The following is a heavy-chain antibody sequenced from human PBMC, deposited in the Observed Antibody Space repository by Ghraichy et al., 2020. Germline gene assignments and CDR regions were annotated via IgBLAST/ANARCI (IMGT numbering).Heavy chain of an antibody. J-gene: IGHJ6*02. CDR1: GGSISSYY. CDR2: IYYSGST. CDR3: AGVIGSDYSNYVDYYVMDV. Sequence: SETRSLTCTVSGGSISSYYWSWIRQPPGKGLEWIGYIYYSGSTNYNPSLKSRVTISVDTAKNQFSLKLSSVTAADTAVDDCAGVIGSDYSNYVDYYVMDVWGQGTTVTVSS. D-gene: IGHD4-11*01. V-gene: IGHV4-59*01.